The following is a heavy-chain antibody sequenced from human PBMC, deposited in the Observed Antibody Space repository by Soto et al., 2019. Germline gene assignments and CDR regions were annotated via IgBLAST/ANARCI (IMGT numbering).Heavy chain of an antibody. V-gene: IGHV1-3*01. D-gene: IGHD3-22*01. CDR1: GYTFTSYA. Sequence: QVQLVQSGAEVKKPGASVKVSCKASGYTFTSYAMHWVRQAPGQRLEWMGWINAGNGNTKYSQKFQGRVTITRDTSASTAYMELSSLRSEDTAVYYYAREGTYYYDSSGYYPLDYWGQGTLVTVSS. J-gene: IGHJ4*02. CDR3: AREGTYYYDSSGYYPLDY. CDR2: INAGNGNT.